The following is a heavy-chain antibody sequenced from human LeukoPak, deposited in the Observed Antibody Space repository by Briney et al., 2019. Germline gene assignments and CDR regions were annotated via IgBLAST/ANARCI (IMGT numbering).Heavy chain of an antibody. CDR1: GGSISNYY. V-gene: IGHV4-59*01. J-gene: IGHJ6*02. Sequence: SETLSLTCTVSGGSISNYYWSWMRQRPGKGLECVGYIHYSGSTNYNPSLKSRVTISVDTSKNQLSLKLTSMTAADTAVYYCARELGATVVNYGMDVWGQGTTVTVSS. CDR3: ARELGATVVNYGMDV. CDR2: IHYSGST. D-gene: IGHD4-23*01.